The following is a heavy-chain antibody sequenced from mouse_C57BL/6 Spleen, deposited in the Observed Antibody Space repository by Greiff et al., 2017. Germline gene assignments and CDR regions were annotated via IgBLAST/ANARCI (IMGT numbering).Heavy chain of an antibody. CDR3: ARCGDGYYQYYFDY. CDR1: GYTFTDYY. CDR2: INPHNGGT. J-gene: IGHJ2*01. Sequence: VQLQQSGPVLVKPGASVKMSCKASGYTFTDYYMNWVKQSHGKSLEWIGVINPHNGGTSYNQKFKGKATLTVDKSSSTAYMELNSLTSEDSAVYYCARCGDGYYQYYFDYWGQGTTLTVSS. D-gene: IGHD2-3*01. V-gene: IGHV1-19*01.